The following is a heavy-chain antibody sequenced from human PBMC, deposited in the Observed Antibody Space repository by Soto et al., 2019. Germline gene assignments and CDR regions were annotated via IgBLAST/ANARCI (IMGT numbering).Heavy chain of an antibody. CDR2: IYYSGST. V-gene: IGHV4-59*01. CDR3: AAAPTGVKSNWFDP. Sequence: SETLSLTCTVSGGSISSYYWSWIRQPPGKGLEWIGYIYYSGSTNYSPSLKSRVTISVDTSKNQFSLKLSSVTAADTAVYYCAAAPTGVKSNWFDPSGQGTLITVSS. CDR1: GGSISSYY. D-gene: IGHD6-13*01. J-gene: IGHJ5*02.